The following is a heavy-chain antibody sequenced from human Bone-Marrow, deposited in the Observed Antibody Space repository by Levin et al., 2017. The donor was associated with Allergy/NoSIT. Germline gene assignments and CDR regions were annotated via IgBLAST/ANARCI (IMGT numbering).Heavy chain of an antibody. CDR3: ARENEGGPTTDATFNWFDP. D-gene: IGHD3-16*01. Sequence: RTGGSLRLSCTVSGGSISSTNSYWGWIRQPPGEGLEWIGSIFYRGTTYYSLSLKSRVAISFDTSKNQFSLKLRSVTAADTAVYYCARENEGGPTTDATFNWFDPWGQGTLVTISS. V-gene: IGHV4-39*07. J-gene: IGHJ5*02. CDR2: IFYRGTT. CDR1: GGSISSTNSY.